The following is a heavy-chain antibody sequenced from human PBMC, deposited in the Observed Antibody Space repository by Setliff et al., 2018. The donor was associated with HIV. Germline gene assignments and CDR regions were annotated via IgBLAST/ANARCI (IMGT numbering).Heavy chain of an antibody. CDR2: TYTSGST. Sequence: SETLSLTCTVSGGSISSYYWSWIRQSPGKGLEWIGYTYTSGSTNYNHNPSLKSRVTISVDTSKNQFSLKLSSVTAADTAVYYCARGYYDFWSGYYTGSLDYWGQGTLVTVSS. D-gene: IGHD3-3*01. CDR1: GGSISSYY. V-gene: IGHV4-4*09. J-gene: IGHJ4*02. CDR3: ARGYYDFWSGYYTGSLDY.